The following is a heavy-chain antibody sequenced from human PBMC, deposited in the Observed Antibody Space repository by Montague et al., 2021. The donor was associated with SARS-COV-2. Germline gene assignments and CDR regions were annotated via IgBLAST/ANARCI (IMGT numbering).Heavy chain of an antibody. D-gene: IGHD3-16*01. Sequence: TLSLTCTVSGGSISSGSYYWSWIRQPAGKGLEWIGRIYTSGTTDYSFSLKSRVTISVDTSKNQFSLKLTSVTAADTAVYYCARAHRGSWAHLDNWGQGSLVTVSS. V-gene: IGHV4-61*02. CDR1: GGSISSGSYY. CDR3: ARAHRGSWAHLDN. CDR2: IYTSGTT. J-gene: IGHJ4*02.